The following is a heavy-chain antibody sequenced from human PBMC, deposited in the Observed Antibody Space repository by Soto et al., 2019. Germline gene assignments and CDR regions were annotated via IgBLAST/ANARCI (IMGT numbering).Heavy chain of an antibody. J-gene: IGHJ4*02. V-gene: IGHV4-30-4*01. D-gene: IGHD3-22*01. CDR1: GGSISSGDYY. Sequence: SETLSLTCTVSGGSISSGDYYWSWIRQPPGKGLEWIGYIYYSGSTYYNPSLKSRVTISVDTSKNQFSLKLSSVTAADTAVYYCARGAPMYYYDSSGYVDYWGQGTLVTVYS. CDR3: ARGAPMYYYDSSGYVDY. CDR2: IYYSGST.